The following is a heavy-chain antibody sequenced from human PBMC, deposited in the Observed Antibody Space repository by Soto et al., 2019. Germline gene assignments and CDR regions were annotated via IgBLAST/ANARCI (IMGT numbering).Heavy chain of an antibody. Sequence: SETLSLTCTVSGGSISSSSYYWGWIRQPPGKGLEWIGSIYYSGSTYYNPSLKSRVTIPVDTSKNQFSLKLSSVTAADTAVYYCARGYSSSWYWWFDPWGQGTLVTVSS. V-gene: IGHV4-39*01. CDR2: IYYSGST. CDR1: GGSISSSSYY. D-gene: IGHD6-13*01. CDR3: ARGYSSSWYWWFDP. J-gene: IGHJ5*02.